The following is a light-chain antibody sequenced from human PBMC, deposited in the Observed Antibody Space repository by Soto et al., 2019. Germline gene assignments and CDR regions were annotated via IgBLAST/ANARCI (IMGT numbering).Light chain of an antibody. CDR2: RND. CDR1: TSNIGYTF. CDR3: AAWDGSLSAWV. J-gene: IGLJ3*02. Sequence: QSVLTQPPSTTVTPGQRVTISCAARTSNIGYTFVYWYQHPPRTAPKLLIYRNDERPSGVPDRFSGSKSGPSASLAISGLGSEDEADYYCAAWDGSLSAWVFGGGTKVTVL. V-gene: IGLV1-47*01.